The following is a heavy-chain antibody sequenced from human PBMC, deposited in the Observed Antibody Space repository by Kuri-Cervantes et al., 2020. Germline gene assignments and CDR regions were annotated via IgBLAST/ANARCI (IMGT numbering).Heavy chain of an antibody. V-gene: IGHV3-48*01. CDR1: GFTFSSYS. CDR3: ARDPRYNWIHGWFDP. CDR2: ISSSGGNI. D-gene: IGHD1-20*01. J-gene: IGHJ5*02. Sequence: GESLKISCAASGFTFSSYSMNWVRQAPGKGLEWVSYISSSGGNIYYADSVKGRFTISRDNAKNTLYLQMDSLRAEDTAVYYCARDPRYNWIHGWFDPWGQGTLVTVSS.